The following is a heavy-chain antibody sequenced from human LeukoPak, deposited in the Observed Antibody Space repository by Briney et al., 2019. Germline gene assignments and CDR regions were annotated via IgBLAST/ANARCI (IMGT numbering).Heavy chain of an antibody. CDR3: ARAVPMARGVNYYDY. CDR2: IWDGESNS. J-gene: IGHJ4*02. V-gene: IGHV3-33*08. Sequence: PGGSLRLSCAASGFTFSSYGMHWVRQTPGKGLEWVAVIWDGESNSYYAGSVKGRFTISRENARNSLYLQMNSLRAGDKAVYYCARAVPMARGVNYYDYWGQGTLVTVSS. CDR1: GFTFSSYG. D-gene: IGHD3-10*01.